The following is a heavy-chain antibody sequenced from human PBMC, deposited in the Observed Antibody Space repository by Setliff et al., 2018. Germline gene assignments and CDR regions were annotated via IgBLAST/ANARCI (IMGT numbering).Heavy chain of an antibody. CDR3: TKGRVGLAARAGY. Sequence: PSETLSLTCTVSGGSISSSSDYWSWIRQSAGKGLEWTGRIYASGSTEYNPSLGSRVTISVDTSRNQFSLQLSSVTSADTAIYYCTKGRVGLAARAGYWGQGTLVTVSS. D-gene: IGHD1-26*01. CDR2: IYASGST. V-gene: IGHV4-61*02. CDR1: GGSISSSSDY. J-gene: IGHJ4*02.